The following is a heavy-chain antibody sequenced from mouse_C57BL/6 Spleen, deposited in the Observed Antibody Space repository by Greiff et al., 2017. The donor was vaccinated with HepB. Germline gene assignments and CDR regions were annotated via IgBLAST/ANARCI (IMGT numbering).Heavy chain of an antibody. V-gene: IGHV2-5*01. Sequence: QVQLKESGPGLVQPSQSLSITCTVSGFSFTSYGVHWVRQSPGKGLEWLGVIWRGGSTDYNAAFMSRLSITKDNSKSQVFFKMNSLQADDTAIYYCAKNHGSSYGYFDVWGTGTTVTVSS. CDR3: AKNHGSSYGYFDV. D-gene: IGHD1-1*01. J-gene: IGHJ1*03. CDR1: GFSFTSYG. CDR2: IWRGGST.